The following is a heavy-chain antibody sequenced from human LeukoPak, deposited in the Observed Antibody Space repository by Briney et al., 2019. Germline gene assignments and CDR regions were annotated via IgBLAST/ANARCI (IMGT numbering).Heavy chain of an antibody. V-gene: IGHV3-23*01. CDR3: AKGSVAGTRYYYYGMDV. J-gene: IGHJ6*02. D-gene: IGHD6-19*01. CDR1: GFTFSSYA. CDR2: ISGSGGST. Sequence: GGSLRLSCAASGFTFSSYAMSWVRQAPGKGLEWVSAISGSGGSTYYADSVKGRFTISRDNSKNTLYLQMNSLRAEDTAVYYCAKGSVAGTRYYYYGMDVWGQGTTVTVSS.